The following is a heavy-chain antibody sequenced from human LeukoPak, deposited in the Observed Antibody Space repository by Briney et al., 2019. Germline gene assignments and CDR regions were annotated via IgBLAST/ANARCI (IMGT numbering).Heavy chain of an antibody. V-gene: IGHV4-4*07. CDR3: ARGTFRYCSGGSCYSDYYYMDV. D-gene: IGHD2-15*01. CDR2: IYTSGST. J-gene: IGHJ6*03. CDR1: GGSISSYY. Sequence: SETLSLTCTVSGGSISSYYWSWIRQPAGKGLEWIGRIYTSGSTNYNPSLKSRVTMLVDTSNNQFSLKLNSVTAADTAVYYCARGTFRYCSGGSCYSDYYYMDVWGKGTTVTISS.